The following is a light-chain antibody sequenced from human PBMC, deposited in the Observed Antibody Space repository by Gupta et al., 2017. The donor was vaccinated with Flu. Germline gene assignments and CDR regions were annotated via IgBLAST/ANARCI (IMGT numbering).Light chain of an antibody. Sequence: EIVLTQSPGTLSLSPGERATLSCRASQTVSSTYLAWYQQKPGQAPRLLIYDASSRATGVPDRFSGSGSGTDFTLTISRREPEDFAVYYCQQYGTSLPFTFGPGTKVDIK. V-gene: IGKV3-20*01. J-gene: IGKJ3*01. CDR2: DAS. CDR1: QTVSSTY. CDR3: QQYGTSLPFT.